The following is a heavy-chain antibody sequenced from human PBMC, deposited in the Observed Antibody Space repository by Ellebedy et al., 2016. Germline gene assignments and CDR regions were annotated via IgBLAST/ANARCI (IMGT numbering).Heavy chain of an antibody. CDR2: ITWSGGSI. J-gene: IGHJ6*03. D-gene: IGHD2-21*01. Sequence: SLKISCAASGFTFGNFAMHWVRQVPGKGLEWVSSITWSGGSIDQADSVEGRFTISRDNGKNSLYLQMNSLRPEDTALYYCAQDYSSVSYYYMDVWGKGTTVIVSS. V-gene: IGHV3-9*01. CDR1: GFTFGNFA. CDR3: AQDYSSVSYYYMDV.